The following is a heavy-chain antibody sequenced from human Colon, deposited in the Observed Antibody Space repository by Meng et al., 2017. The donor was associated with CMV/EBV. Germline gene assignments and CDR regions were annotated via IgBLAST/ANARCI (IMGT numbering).Heavy chain of an antibody. V-gene: IGHV1-69*10. CDR3: ARLFYYGSGNYYNVENSDY. Sequence: FSSYAINWVRQDPGQGLEWMGGIIPKLGITNYAQKFQGRLTITADKSTSTAYMELTSLRSEDTAVYYCARLFYYGSGNYYNVENSDYWGQGTLVTVSS. CDR2: IIPKLGIT. J-gene: IGHJ4*02. D-gene: IGHD3-10*01. CDR1: FSSYA.